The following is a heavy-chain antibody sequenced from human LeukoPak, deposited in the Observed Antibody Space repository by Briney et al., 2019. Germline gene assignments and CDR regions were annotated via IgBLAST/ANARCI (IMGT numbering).Heavy chain of an antibody. CDR3: ASRIPYDSSSY. Sequence: GGSLRLSCAASGFTFSSYGMHWVRQAPGKGLVWVSLINSDGTNTNYADSVKGRFTISRDNAKNTLYLQMDSLRAEDTAVYYCASRIPYDSSSYWGQGTLVTISS. CDR2: INSDGTNT. D-gene: IGHD3-22*01. V-gene: IGHV3-74*01. CDR1: GFTFSSYG. J-gene: IGHJ4*02.